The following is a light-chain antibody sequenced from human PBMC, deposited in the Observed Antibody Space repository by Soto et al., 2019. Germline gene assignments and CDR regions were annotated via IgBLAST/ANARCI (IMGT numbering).Light chain of an antibody. V-gene: IGLV2-14*01. J-gene: IGLJ2*01. CDR3: SSSTGSSTVI. CDR1: SSDVGGSNF. Sequence: QSALTQPASVSGSPGQSITISCTGTSSDVGGSNFVSWYQQHPGKAPKLMIYQVTDRPSGVSVRFSGSKSGNTASLTISGLQAEDEADYYCSSSTGSSTVIFGGGTQLTVL. CDR2: QVT.